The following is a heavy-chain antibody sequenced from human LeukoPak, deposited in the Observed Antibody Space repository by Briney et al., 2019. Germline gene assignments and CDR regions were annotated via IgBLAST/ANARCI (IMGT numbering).Heavy chain of an antibody. CDR2: IKQDGSEK. D-gene: IGHD2-2*01. V-gene: IGHV3-7*01. Sequence: PGGSLRLSCAASGFTFSDYGMHWVRQAPGKGLEWVANIKQDGSEKYYVDSVKGRFTISRDNAKNSLYLQMNSLRAEDTAVYYCARDLRRWSTSFQWAYWGQGTLVTVSS. J-gene: IGHJ4*02. CDR3: ARDLRRWSTSFQWAY. CDR1: GFTFSDYG.